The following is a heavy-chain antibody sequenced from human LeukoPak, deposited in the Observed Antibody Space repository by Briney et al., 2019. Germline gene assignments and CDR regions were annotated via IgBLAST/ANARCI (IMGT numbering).Heavy chain of an antibody. D-gene: IGHD6-19*01. CDR3: ATDYSLRGWAFDY. CDR1: GYTLTELS. J-gene: IGHJ4*02. V-gene: IGHV1-24*01. Sequence: VASVKVSCKVSGYTLTELSMHWVRQAPGKGLEWMGGFDPEDGETIYAQKFQGRVTMTEDTSTDTAYMELSSLRSEDMAVYYCATDYSLRGWAFDYWGQGTLVTVSS. CDR2: FDPEDGET.